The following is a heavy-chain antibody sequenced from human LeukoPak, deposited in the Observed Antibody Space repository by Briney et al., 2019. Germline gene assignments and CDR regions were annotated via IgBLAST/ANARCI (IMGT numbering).Heavy chain of an antibody. CDR3: TPTTVTTRTIDF. CDR2: IRNKAYGGTT. V-gene: IGHV3-49*04. CDR1: GFTFGDYA. J-gene: IGHJ4*02. Sequence: PGGSLRLSCTASGFTFGDYAMSWVRQAPGKGLEWVGFIRNKAYGGTTEYAASVKGRFTISRDDSKSIAYLQMNSLKMEDTAVYYCTPTTVTTRTIDFWGQGTLLTVSS. D-gene: IGHD4-17*01.